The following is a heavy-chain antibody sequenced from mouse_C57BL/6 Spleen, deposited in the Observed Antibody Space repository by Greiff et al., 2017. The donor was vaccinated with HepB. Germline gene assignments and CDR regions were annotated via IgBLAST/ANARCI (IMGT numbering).Heavy chain of an antibody. D-gene: IGHD2-1*01. CDR3: ARSVLYYGNLCCAMDY. CDR1: GYTFTDYY. CDR2: INPNNGGT. Sequence: VQLQQSGPELVQPGASVKISCKASGYTFTDYYMNWVKQSHGKSLEWIGDINPNNGGTSENQKVEGKATLTVDKSSSTAYMELRSLTSEDSAVYYCARSVLYYGNLCCAMDYWGQGTSVTVSS. V-gene: IGHV1-26*01. J-gene: IGHJ4*01.